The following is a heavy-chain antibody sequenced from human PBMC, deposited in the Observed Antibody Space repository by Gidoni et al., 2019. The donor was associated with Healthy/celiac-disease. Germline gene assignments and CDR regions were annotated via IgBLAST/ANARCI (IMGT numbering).Heavy chain of an antibody. J-gene: IGHJ5*02. V-gene: IGHV4-59*01. D-gene: IGHD3-16*01. CDR3: ARLGADTTT. CDR1: GGSISSYY. Sequence: QVQLQESGPGLVKPSETLSLTCTVSGGSISSYYWSWIRQPPGKGLEWIGYIYYRGSTNYNPSLKSRVTISVDTSKNQFSLKLSSVTAADTAVYYCARLGADTTTWGQGTLVTVSS. CDR2: IYYRGST.